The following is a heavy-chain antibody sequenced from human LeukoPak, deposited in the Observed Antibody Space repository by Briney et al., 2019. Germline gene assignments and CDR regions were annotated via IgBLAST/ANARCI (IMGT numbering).Heavy chain of an antibody. CDR1: GGSISSGDYY. V-gene: IGHV4-39*07. Sequence: SETLSLTCTVSGGSISSGDYYWSWIRQPPGKGLEWIGSIYHSGSTYYNPSLKSRVTISVDTSKNQFSLKLSSVTAADTAVYYCARLLWFGEEGNWFDPWGQGTLVTVSS. J-gene: IGHJ5*02. D-gene: IGHD3-10*01. CDR3: ARLLWFGEEGNWFDP. CDR2: IYHSGST.